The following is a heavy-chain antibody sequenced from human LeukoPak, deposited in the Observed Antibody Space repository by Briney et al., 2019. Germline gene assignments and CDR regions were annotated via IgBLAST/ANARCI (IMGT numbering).Heavy chain of an antibody. CDR3: ARGPIIDIAIVPAADEYYYMDV. J-gene: IGHJ6*03. CDR1: GYTFTSYG. D-gene: IGHD2-2*01. V-gene: IGHV1-18*01. Sequence: ASMKVSCKASGYTFTSYGITWVRQAPGQGLEWMGCISAYNGNTNYAQRLQGRVTMTTDRSTSTAYMELRSLRSDDTAVYYCARGPIIDIAIVPAADEYYYMDVWGKGTTVTVSS. CDR2: ISAYNGNT.